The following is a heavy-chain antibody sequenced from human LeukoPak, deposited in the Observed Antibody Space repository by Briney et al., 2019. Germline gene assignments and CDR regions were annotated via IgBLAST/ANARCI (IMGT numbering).Heavy chain of an antibody. CDR3: ARNADDSSSYPYFDY. J-gene: IGHJ4*02. V-gene: IGHV4-59*01. CDR2: LYHSGST. CDR1: GGSISNYY. Sequence: SETLSLTCTDSGGSISNYYWSWIRQPPGKELEWIGYLYHSGSTNYNPSLKSRVTISQDTSKNQFSLKLSSVTAADTAVYYCARNADDSSSYPYFDYWGQGTLVTVSS. D-gene: IGHD3-22*01.